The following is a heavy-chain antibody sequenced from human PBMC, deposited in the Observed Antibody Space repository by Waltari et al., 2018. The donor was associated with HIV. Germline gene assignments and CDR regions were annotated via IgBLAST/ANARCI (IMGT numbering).Heavy chain of an antibody. D-gene: IGHD3-16*01. Sequence: QVQLQQWGAGLLKPSETLSLTCAVYGGSFSGHYWSWIRQPPGKGLEWIGEVNHGRSTNYNPSLKSRVTISIDPSKNQFSLKLSSVTAADTAVYYCASRSRVWGFFSTSEGGQGTLVTVSS. CDR2: VNHGRST. J-gene: IGHJ4*02. V-gene: IGHV4-34*02. CDR1: GGSFSGHY. CDR3: ASRSRVWGFFSTSE.